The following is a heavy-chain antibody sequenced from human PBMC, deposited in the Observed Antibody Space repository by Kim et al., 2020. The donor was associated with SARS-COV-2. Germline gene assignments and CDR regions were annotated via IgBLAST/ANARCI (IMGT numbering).Heavy chain of an antibody. J-gene: IGHJ4*02. V-gene: IGHV3-23*03. CDR3: AKGSIRDVWGSYRYAFDY. Sequence: KGRFTTSRDNSKNTLELEMNNLRAEDTAVYYCAKGSIRDVWGSYRYAFDYWGQGTLVTVSS. D-gene: IGHD3-16*02.